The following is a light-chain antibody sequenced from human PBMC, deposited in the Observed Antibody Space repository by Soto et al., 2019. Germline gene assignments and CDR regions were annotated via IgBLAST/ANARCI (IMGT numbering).Light chain of an antibody. CDR1: SGDVGGYNY. V-gene: IGLV2-11*01. CDR3: CSYADSYSWV. J-gene: IGLJ3*02. CDR2: DVN. Sequence: QSVLTQPRSVSGSPGQSVTISCTGSSGDVGGYNYVSWYQQHPGKAPKLMIYDVNKRPSGVPDRFSGSKSGNTASLTISGLQAEDEADYYCCSYADSYSWVFGGGTQLTVL.